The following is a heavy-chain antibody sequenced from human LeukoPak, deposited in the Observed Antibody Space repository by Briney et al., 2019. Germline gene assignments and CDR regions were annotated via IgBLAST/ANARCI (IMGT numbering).Heavy chain of an antibody. Sequence: PSETLSLTCAVYGGSFSGYYWSWIRQSPGKGLEWIGEINHSGSTNYNPSLKSRVTISVDTSKNQFSLKLSSVTAADTAVYYCARDGQVGYDSSGYRFDYWGQGTLVTVSS. J-gene: IGHJ4*02. CDR1: GGSFSGYY. CDR3: ARDGQVGYDSSGYRFDY. D-gene: IGHD3-22*01. CDR2: INHSGST. V-gene: IGHV4-34*01.